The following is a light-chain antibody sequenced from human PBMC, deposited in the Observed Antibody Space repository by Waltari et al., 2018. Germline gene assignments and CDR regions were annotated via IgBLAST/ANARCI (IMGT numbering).Light chain of an antibody. CDR1: QSISKW. J-gene: IGKJ4*01. CDR2: KAS. CDR3: QQYNSYSLLS. V-gene: IGKV1-5*03. Sequence: DIQMTQSPSTLSASVGDRVIFSCRASQSISKWLAWYQQKPGKAPKLLIYKASTLESGLPSMFNGSGSGTEFTLTISSLQPEDFATYYCQQYNSYSLLSFGGGTKVEIK.